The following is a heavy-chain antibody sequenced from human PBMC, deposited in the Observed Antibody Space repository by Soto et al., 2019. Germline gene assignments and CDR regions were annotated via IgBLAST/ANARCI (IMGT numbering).Heavy chain of an antibody. J-gene: IGHJ5*01. Sequence: SETLSLTCTVSGGSISSYYWSWIRQPPGKGLEWIGYIYYSGSTNYNPSLKSRVTISVDTSKNQFSLKLSSVTAADTAVYYCARGAVAGPYNWFDSSGQGTLVTVSS. V-gene: IGHV4-59*01. CDR1: GGSISSYY. CDR2: IYYSGST. D-gene: IGHD6-19*01. CDR3: ARGAVAGPYNWFDS.